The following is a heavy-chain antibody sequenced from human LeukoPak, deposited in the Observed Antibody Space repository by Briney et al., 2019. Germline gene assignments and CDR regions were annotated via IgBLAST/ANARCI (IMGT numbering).Heavy chain of an antibody. CDR3: ARNNGMDV. CDR1: GFTRGNIW. V-gene: IGHV3-7*03. Sequence: GGPLRPSCEASGFTRGNIWRTWFGKVPGRGPEWVANVNRDGSETYYLDSVKGRFTISKDNAKNSLYLQMNSLRAEDTALYHCARNNGMDVWGQGTTVIVSS. J-gene: IGHJ6*02. CDR2: VNRDGSET.